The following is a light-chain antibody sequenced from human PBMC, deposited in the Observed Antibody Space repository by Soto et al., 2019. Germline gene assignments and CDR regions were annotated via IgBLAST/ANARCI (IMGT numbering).Light chain of an antibody. Sequence: AIQLTQSPSSLSASVGDRVTITCRASQGISSAFAWYQQKPGKAPKLLIYDASSLESGVPSRFSCSGSGTDFTLTISSLQPEDFATYYCQQFNNYVITFGQGTRLESK. CDR3: QQFNNYVIT. V-gene: IGKV1D-13*01. CDR1: QGISSA. CDR2: DAS. J-gene: IGKJ5*01.